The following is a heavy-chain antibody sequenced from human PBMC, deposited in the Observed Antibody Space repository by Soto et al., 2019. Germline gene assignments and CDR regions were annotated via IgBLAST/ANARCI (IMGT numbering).Heavy chain of an antibody. Sequence: QVQLVQSGAEVKKPGSSVKVSCKASGGTFSSYAISWVRQAPGQGLEWMGGIIPIFGTANYAQKFQGRGTITADESTSTGCMELSSLRSEDTAVYYCVWDSSGYYYVDYWGQGTLVTVSS. CDR2: IIPIFGTA. CDR1: GGTFSSYA. CDR3: VWDSSGYYYVDY. J-gene: IGHJ4*02. V-gene: IGHV1-69*12. D-gene: IGHD3-22*01.